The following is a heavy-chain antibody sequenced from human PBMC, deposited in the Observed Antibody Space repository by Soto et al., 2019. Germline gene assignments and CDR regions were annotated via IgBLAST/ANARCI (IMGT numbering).Heavy chain of an antibody. Sequence: GGSLRLSCAASGFTFSDYYMSWIRQAPGKGLEWVSYISSSGSTIYYADSVKGRFTISRDNAKNSLYLQMNSLRAEDTAVYYCARPEFGYCSSTSCYAFDIWSQGTMVTVSS. CDR1: GFTFSDYY. CDR3: ARPEFGYCSSTSCYAFDI. J-gene: IGHJ3*02. D-gene: IGHD2-2*01. V-gene: IGHV3-11*01. CDR2: ISSSGSTI.